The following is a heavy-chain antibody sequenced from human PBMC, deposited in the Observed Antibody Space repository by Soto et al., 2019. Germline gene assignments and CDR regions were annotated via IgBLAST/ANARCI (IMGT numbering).Heavy chain of an antibody. CDR2: IYYSGSA. CDR3: ARGKYYGDCDS. CDR1: GGSIGITSYY. D-gene: IGHD4-17*01. J-gene: IGHJ5*01. V-gene: IGHV4-61*01. Sequence: QVQLQESGPGVIRPSETLSLTCTVSGGSIGITSYYWTWIRQPPGTGLEWIGYIYYSGSASYNPSLESRVSMSVDTYTTQFSLKLRSVTAADTAVYWCARGKYYGDCDSWGQGTLVTVSS.